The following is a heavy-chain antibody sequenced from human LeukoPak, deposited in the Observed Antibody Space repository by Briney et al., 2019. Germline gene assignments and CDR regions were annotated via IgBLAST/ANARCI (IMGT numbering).Heavy chain of an antibody. J-gene: IGHJ3*02. CDR1: GFTFRSYG. CDR3: ARDINSVAFDM. CDR2: IGFSTTYI. Sequence: GGTLRLSCAASGFTFRSYGMTWVRQAPGRGLEWVSCIGFSTTYIHYADSVKGRFTVTRDSAKGSVSLQMNSLRAEDTAVYYCARDINSVAFDMWGQGTVVTVSS. V-gene: IGHV3-21*01. D-gene: IGHD1-1*01.